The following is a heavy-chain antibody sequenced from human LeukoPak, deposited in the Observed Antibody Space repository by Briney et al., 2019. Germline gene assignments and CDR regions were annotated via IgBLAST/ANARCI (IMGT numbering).Heavy chain of an antibody. Sequence: PGGSLRLSCAASGFTLSSYAMSWVRQAPGKGLEWVSAISGTDGSTHYADSVKGRFTISRDSSNKRLYLQMNSPRAEDTVIYYCAKDVAATISSGGYYFDLWGQGTLVTVSS. J-gene: IGHJ4*02. CDR2: ISGTDGST. CDR3: AKDVAATISSGGYYFDL. D-gene: IGHD5-12*01. CDR1: GFTLSSYA. V-gene: IGHV3-23*01.